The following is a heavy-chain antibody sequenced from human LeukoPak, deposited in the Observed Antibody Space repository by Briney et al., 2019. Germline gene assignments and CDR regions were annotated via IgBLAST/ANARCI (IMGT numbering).Heavy chain of an antibody. CDR2: IYYSGST. J-gene: IGHJ6*04. D-gene: IGHD6-19*01. CDR1: GGSISSYY. Sequence: SEALSLTCTVSGGSISSYYWSWIRQPPGKGLEWIGYIYYSGSTNYNPSLKSRVTISVDTSKNQFSLKLSSVTAADTAVYYCARWQQWLVPTQGVDVWGKGTTVTVSS. V-gene: IGHV4-59*01. CDR3: ARWQQWLVPTQGVDV.